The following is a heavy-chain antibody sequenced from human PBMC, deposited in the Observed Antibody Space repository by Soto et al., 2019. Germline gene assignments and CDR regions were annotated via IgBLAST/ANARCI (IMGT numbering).Heavy chain of an antibody. Sequence: SGPTLVNPTQTLTLTCTFSGFSLSTSGMCVSWIRQPQGKALEWLALIDWDDDKYYSTSLKTRLPISKDTSKNQVVLTMTNMDPVDTATYYCARIGGYDFWSGYNRIYYYYGMDVWGQGTTVTVSS. V-gene: IGHV2-70*01. CDR3: ARIGGYDFWSGYNRIYYYYGMDV. CDR2: IDWDDDK. D-gene: IGHD3-3*01. J-gene: IGHJ6*02. CDR1: GFSLSTSGMC.